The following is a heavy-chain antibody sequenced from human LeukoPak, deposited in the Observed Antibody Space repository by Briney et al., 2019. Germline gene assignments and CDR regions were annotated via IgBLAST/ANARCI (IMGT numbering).Heavy chain of an antibody. CDR3: ARTLKLRYSRGYYYYMDV. V-gene: IGHV4-34*01. J-gene: IGHJ6*03. CDR1: GGSFSNYY. D-gene: IGHD6-13*01. CDR2: SNHRGST. Sequence: SETLSLTCAVYGGSFSNYYWSWIRQPPGKGLEWIRESNHRGSTNYNPSLKRRVTISVDTSKNQFSLQLNSVTPEDTAVYSCARTLKLRYSRGYYYYMDVWGKGTTVTVSS.